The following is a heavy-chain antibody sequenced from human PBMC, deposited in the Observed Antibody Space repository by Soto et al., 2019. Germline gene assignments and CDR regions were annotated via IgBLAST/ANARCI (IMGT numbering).Heavy chain of an antibody. V-gene: IGHV3-53*02. CDR2: IYSGGST. CDR3: ARGMITFGGVIGPSFDY. D-gene: IGHD3-16*02. J-gene: IGHJ4*02. CDR1: GFTVSSNY. Sequence: EVQLVETGGGLIQPGGSLRLSCAASGFTVSSNYMSWVRQAPGKGLEWVSVIYSGGSTYYADSVKGRFTISRDNSKNTLYLQMNSLRAEATAVYYCARGMITFGGVIGPSFDYWGQGTLVTVSS.